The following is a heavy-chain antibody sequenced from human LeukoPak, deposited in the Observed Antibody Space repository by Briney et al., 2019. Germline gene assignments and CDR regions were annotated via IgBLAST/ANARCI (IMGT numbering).Heavy chain of an antibody. V-gene: IGHV3-23*01. D-gene: IGHD2-15*01. CDR1: GFTFSSYG. Sequence: GGSLRLSCAASGFTFSSYGMSWVRQAPGKGLEWVSAISGSGGSTYYADSVKGRFTISRDNSKNSLYLQMNSLRTEDTALYYCAKVPRYCSGGSCYSGIFDYWGQGTLVTVSS. CDR3: AKVPRYCSGGSCYSGIFDY. J-gene: IGHJ4*02. CDR2: ISGSGGST.